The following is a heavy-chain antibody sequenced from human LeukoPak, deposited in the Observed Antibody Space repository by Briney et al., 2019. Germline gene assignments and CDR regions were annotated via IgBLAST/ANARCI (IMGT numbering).Heavy chain of an antibody. CDR1: GGSISSGGYY. J-gene: IGHJ4*02. D-gene: IGHD3-22*01. Sequence: SETLSLTCTVSGGSISSGGYYWSWIRQHPGKGLEWIGYIYNSGSTYYNPSLKSRVTISVDTSKNQFSLKLSSVTAADTAVYYCARFSTYYYDSSGYRYFDYWGQGTLVTVSS. V-gene: IGHV4-31*03. CDR2: IYNSGST. CDR3: ARFSTYYYDSSGYRYFDY.